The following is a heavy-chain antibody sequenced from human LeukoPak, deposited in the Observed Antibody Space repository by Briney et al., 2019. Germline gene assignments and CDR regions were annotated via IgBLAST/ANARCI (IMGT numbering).Heavy chain of an antibody. V-gene: IGHV3-30*18. D-gene: IGHD6-6*01. CDR1: GFTFSSYG. J-gene: IGHJ4*02. CDR3: AKDYSASQLVPLYYFNC. Sequence: GGSLRLSCAASGFTFSSYGMHWVRQAPGKGLEWVAVISYDGSNKYYADSVKGRFTISRDNSKNTLYLQMNSLRAEDTAVYFCAKDYSASQLVPLYYFNCWGQGSLVTVSS. CDR2: ISYDGSNK.